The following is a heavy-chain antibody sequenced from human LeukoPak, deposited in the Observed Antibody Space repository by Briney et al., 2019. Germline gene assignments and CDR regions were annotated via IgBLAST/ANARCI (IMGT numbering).Heavy chain of an antibody. J-gene: IGHJ3*02. CDR1: GFTFSIYS. V-gene: IGHV3-21*01. Sequence: PGGSLSLFCAVSGFTFSIYSMKWVRQAPGKGLEWVSSISSSSSYIYYADSVKGRFTISRDNAKNSLYLQMNSLRAEDTAVYYCAKDRNYYGSGSRDDAFDIWGQGTMVTVSS. CDR3: AKDRNYYGSGSRDDAFDI. CDR2: ISSSSSYI. D-gene: IGHD3-10*01.